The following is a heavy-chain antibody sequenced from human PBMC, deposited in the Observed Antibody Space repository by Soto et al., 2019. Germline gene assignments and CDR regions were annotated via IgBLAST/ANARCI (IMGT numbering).Heavy chain of an antibody. V-gene: IGHV5-51*01. CDR2: IYPGDSDT. D-gene: IGHD3-3*01. CDR3: ARHSGYYDFWSGYPAPYMDV. J-gene: IGHJ6*03. CDR1: GYSFTSYW. Sequence: GESLKISCKGSGYSFTSYWIGWVRQMPGKGLEWMGIIYPGDSDTRYSPSFQGQVTISADKSISTAYLQWSSLKASDTAMYYCARHSGYYDFWSGYPAPYMDVWGKGTTVTVSS.